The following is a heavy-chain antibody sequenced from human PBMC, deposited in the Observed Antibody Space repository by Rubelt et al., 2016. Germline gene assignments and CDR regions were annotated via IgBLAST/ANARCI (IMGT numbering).Heavy chain of an antibody. D-gene: IGHD3-10*01. CDR2: ISYDGSNK. J-gene: IGHJ3*02. CDR1: GFTFSSYA. Sequence: SVVSVVQPGRSLRLSCAASGFTFSSYAMHWVRQAPGKGLEWVAVISYDGSNKYYADSVKGRFTISRDNSKNTLYLQMNSLRAEDTAVYYCARESRSMELPRRYYYASDDAFDIWGQGTMVTVSS. CDR3: ARESRSMELPRRYYYASDDAFDI. V-gene: IGHV3-30*04.